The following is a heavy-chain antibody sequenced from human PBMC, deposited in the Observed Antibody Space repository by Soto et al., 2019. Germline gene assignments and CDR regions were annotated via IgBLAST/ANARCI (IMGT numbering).Heavy chain of an antibody. Sequence: QVQLVQSGAEVKKPGASVKVSCKASGYTFTSYAMHWVRQAPGQRLEWMGWINAGNGNTKYSQKFQGRVTITRDTSASTAYMELSSLRSEDTAVYYCARIWDCSSTSCYAGWYFQHWGQGTLVTVSS. CDR2: INAGNGNT. CDR3: ARIWDCSSTSCYAGWYFQH. CDR1: GYTFTSYA. D-gene: IGHD2-2*01. V-gene: IGHV1-3*01. J-gene: IGHJ1*01.